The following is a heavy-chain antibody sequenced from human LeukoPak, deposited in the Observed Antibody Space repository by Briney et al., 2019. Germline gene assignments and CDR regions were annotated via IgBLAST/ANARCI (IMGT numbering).Heavy chain of an antibody. D-gene: IGHD2-2*02. J-gene: IGHJ5*02. CDR2: IIPIFGTA. V-gene: IGHV1-69*13. CDR3: ARGPIVDCSSTSCYNPNWFDP. CDR1: GGTFSSYA. Sequence: SVKVSCKASGGTFSSYAISWVRQAPGQGLEWMGGIIPIFGTANYAQKFQGRVTITADESTSTAYMELSSLRSEDTAVYYCARGPIVDCSSTSCYNPNWFDPWGQGTLVTVSS.